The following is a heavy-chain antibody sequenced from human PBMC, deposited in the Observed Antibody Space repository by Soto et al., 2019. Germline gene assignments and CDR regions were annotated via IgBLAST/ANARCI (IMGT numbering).Heavy chain of an antibody. J-gene: IGHJ5*02. CDR1: GYTFTSYY. Sequence: GASVKVSCKASGYTFTSYYMHWVRQAPGQGLEWMGIINPSGGSTSYAQKFQGRVTMTRDTSTSTVYMELSSLRSEDTAVYYCARAGGIAAAGTRSWIGWFDPWGQGTLVTVSS. D-gene: IGHD6-13*01. V-gene: IGHV1-46*01. CDR2: INPSGGST. CDR3: ARAGGIAAAGTRSWIGWFDP.